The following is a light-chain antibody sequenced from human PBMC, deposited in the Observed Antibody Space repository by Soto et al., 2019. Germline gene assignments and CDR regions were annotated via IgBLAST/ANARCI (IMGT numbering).Light chain of an antibody. CDR1: QSISDY. V-gene: IGKV1-39*01. CDR3: QQGYSIILT. Sequence: DILLTQSPSSLSASIGDTVTITCRASQSISDYVNWWQYKPQKAPRLLISSASNLHNGVPSRFSGSGSGSDFTLTIRTLQLEDSATYYGQQGYSIILTVGGGTKVEI. J-gene: IGKJ4*01. CDR2: SAS.